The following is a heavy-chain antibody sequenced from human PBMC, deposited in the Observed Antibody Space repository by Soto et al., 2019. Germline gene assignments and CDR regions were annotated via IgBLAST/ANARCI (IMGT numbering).Heavy chain of an antibody. J-gene: IGHJ4*02. D-gene: IGHD2-8*01. CDR3: TTTKGRLEPPTNAC. CDR1: GFTFSNAW. Sequence: EVQLVESGGGLVKPGGSLRLSCAGSGFTFSNAWMSWVRRAPGKGLEWVGRIKSDAYGGAIDYAAPVKGRFNISRDDSKNTLFLEMNNLRAEEPAVYSCTTTKGRLEPPTNACWGQGTPVIVSS. V-gene: IGHV3-15*01. CDR2: IKSDAYGGAI.